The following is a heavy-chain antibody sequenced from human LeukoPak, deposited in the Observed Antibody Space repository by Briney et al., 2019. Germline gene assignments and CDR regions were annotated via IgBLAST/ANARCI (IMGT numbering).Heavy chain of an antibody. V-gene: IGHV3-23*01. CDR2: ISYSGDTT. CDR3: AKDKHYYGSGSYGPFDY. CDR1: GFTCSSYS. J-gene: IGHJ4*02. Sequence: GGSLRLSCADSGFTCSSYSMNWVRQAPGKELEWVSVISYSGDTTYYADSVKGRFTFSRDNSRNTLYLQMNNLRVEDTAIYYCAKDKHYYGSGSYGPFDYWGQGTLVTVSS. D-gene: IGHD3-10*01.